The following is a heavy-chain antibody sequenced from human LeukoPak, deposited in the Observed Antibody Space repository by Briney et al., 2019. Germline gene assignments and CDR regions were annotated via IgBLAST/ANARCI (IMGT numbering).Heavy chain of an antibody. CDR2: IIPTFGTA. V-gene: IGHV1-69*05. CDR3: ARPESDSSSWYVF. D-gene: IGHD6-13*01. Sequence: GASVKVSCKASGGTFSSYAISWVRQAPGQGLEWMGGIIPTFGTANYAQKFQGRVTITTDESTSTAYMELSSLRSEDTAVYYCARPESDSSSWYVFWGQGTLVTVSS. CDR1: GGTFSSYA. J-gene: IGHJ4*02.